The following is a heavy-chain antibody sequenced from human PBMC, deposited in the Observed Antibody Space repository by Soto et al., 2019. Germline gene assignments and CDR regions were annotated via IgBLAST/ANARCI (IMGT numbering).Heavy chain of an antibody. V-gene: IGHV4-31*03. CDR1: GGSISSGGYY. D-gene: IGHD6-13*01. Sequence: QVQLQESGPGLVKPSQTLSLTCTVSGGSISSGGYYWSWIRQHPGKGLEWIGYIYYSGSTYYNPSLKSRVTXXVXTXXNQCSLKLSSVTAADTAVYYCARETGYSSSWAIDYWGQGTLVTVSS. CDR2: IYYSGST. J-gene: IGHJ4*02. CDR3: ARETGYSSSWAIDY.